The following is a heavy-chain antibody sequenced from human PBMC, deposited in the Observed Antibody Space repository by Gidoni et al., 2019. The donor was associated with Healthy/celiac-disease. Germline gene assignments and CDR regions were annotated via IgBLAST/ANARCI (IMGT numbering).Heavy chain of an antibody. CDR3: ARTKRGCISTSCKKQNREFDY. V-gene: IGHV1-69*01. CDR1: GGTFSSYA. Sequence: QVQLVQSGAEVKKPGSSVKVSCKASGGTFSSYAISWVRQAPGQGLEWMGGIIPIFGTANYAQKFQGRVTITADESTSTAYMELSSLRSEDTAVYYCARTKRGCISTSCKKQNREFDYWGQGTLVTVSS. D-gene: IGHD2-2*01. J-gene: IGHJ4*02. CDR2: IIPIFGTA.